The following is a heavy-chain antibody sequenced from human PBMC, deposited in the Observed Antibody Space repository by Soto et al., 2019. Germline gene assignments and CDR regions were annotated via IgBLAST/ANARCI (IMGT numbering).Heavy chain of an antibody. J-gene: IGHJ5*02. V-gene: IGHV1-8*02. Sequence: RASMTDSCKASGYTFTNNDVSCVRQATGQGLEWMGWMNPESGDTGYAQKFQVRVTMTRDISIATAYMELNSLTSEDTAIYYCARMESFGSLNWFDPWGQGTLVTVSS. CDR1: GYTFTNND. D-gene: IGHD5-18*01. CDR3: ARMESFGSLNWFDP. CDR2: MNPESGDT.